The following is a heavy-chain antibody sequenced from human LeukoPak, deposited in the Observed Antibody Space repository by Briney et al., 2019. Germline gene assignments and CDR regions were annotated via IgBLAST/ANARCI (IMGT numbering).Heavy chain of an antibody. V-gene: IGHV3-9*01. Sequence: GRSLRLSCAASGFTFEHYAMHWVRQAPGKGLEWVSRLSWNSDSAGYADSVKGRFTISRDNAKNSLYLQMNSLRAEDTALYYCAKDFTYYHDSSGYTFDYWGQGTLVTVSS. CDR1: GFTFEHYA. J-gene: IGHJ4*02. CDR2: LSWNSDSA. D-gene: IGHD3-22*01. CDR3: AKDFTYYHDSSGYTFDY.